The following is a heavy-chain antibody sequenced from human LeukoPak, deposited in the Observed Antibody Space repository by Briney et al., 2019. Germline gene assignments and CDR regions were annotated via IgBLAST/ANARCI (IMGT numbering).Heavy chain of an antibody. D-gene: IGHD3-10*01. CDR2: IYSSGIT. V-gene: IGHV4-31*03. CDR1: GASISSGTYY. CDR3: ARDRTGYFFDD. Sequence: SETLSLTCTVSGASISSGTYYCSWIRQHPRRGLEWIGYIYSSGITYYNPSLESRVTISLDTSKNQFSLKLSSVTAADTAVHFCARDRTGYFFDDWGQGTLVTVSS. J-gene: IGHJ4*02.